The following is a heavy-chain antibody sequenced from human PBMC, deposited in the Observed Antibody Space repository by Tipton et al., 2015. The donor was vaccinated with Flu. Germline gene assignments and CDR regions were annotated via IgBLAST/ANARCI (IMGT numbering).Heavy chain of an antibody. CDR1: GGSISSSSYY. J-gene: IGHJ3*02. CDR2: IYYSGST. CDR3: ARERGYYYGSGSYYDAFDI. D-gene: IGHD3-10*01. V-gene: IGHV4-39*07. Sequence: TLSLTCTVSGGSISSSSYYWGWIRQPPGKGLEWIGSIYYSGSTYYNPSLKSRVTISVDTPKNQFSLKLSSVTAADTAVYYCARERGYYYGSGSYYDAFDIWGQGTMVTVSS.